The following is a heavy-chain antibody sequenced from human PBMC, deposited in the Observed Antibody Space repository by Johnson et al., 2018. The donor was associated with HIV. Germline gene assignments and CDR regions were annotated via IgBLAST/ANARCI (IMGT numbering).Heavy chain of an antibody. CDR3: ATNRGGAFDI. Sequence: VQLVESGGGLVQPGRSLRLSCAPSGFTFDDYAMHWVRQAPGKGLEWVSVIYSGGSTYYADSVKGRFTISRDNSKNTLYLQMNSLRAEDTAVYYCATNRGGAFDIWGQGTMVTVSS. D-gene: IGHD2/OR15-2a*01. CDR1: GFTFDDYA. J-gene: IGHJ3*02. CDR2: IYSGGST. V-gene: IGHV3-66*01.